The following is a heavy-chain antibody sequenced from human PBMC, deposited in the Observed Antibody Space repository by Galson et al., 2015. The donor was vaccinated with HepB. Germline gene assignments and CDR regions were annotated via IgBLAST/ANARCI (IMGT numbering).Heavy chain of an antibody. V-gene: IGHV3-7*01. Sequence: SLRLSCAASGFTFSSYWMSWVRQAPGKGLEWVANIKQDGSEKYYVDSVKGRFTISRDNAKNSLYLQMNSLRAEDTAVYYCTTERNDYGDREPGLGYWGQGTLVTVSS. D-gene: IGHD4-17*01. CDR2: IKQDGSEK. J-gene: IGHJ4*02. CDR3: TTERNDYGDREPGLGY. CDR1: GFTFSSYW.